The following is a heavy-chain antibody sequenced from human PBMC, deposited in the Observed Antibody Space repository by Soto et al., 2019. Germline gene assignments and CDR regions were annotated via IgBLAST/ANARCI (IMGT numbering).Heavy chain of an antibody. Sequence: GESLKISCQGSGYSFTSHWITWVRQTPGKGLEWMGRIDPSDSYTNYSPSFQGRVTISADRSISTAFLQWSSLEASDTAIYYCARRLAGPKEEYNAYYFYGLDVWGQGTTVTVSS. CDR2: IDPSDSYT. CDR1: GYSFTSHW. J-gene: IGHJ6*02. V-gene: IGHV5-10-1*01. D-gene: IGHD1-1*01. CDR3: ARRLAGPKEEYNAYYFYGLDV.